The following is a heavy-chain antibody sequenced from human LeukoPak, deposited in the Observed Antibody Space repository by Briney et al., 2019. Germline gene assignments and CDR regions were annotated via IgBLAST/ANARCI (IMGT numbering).Heavy chain of an antibody. D-gene: IGHD2-21*01. CDR2: ISDSGI. CDR3: VIIGCYRGVCGFDV. V-gene: IGHV3-48*01. J-gene: IGHJ3*01. CDR1: GFTFTTYG. Sequence: PGGSLRLSCATSGFTFTTYGMNWVRQAPGKGLEWISYISDSGILYADSVKGRFTISRDNARNSLYLQMNGLRAEDTAVYYCVIIGCYRGVCGFDVWGQGTMVTVSS.